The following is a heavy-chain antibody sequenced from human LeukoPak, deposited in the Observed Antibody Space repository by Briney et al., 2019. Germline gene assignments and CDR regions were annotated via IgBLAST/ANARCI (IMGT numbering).Heavy chain of an antibody. J-gene: IGHJ3*02. D-gene: IGHD2-2*02. CDR3: ARGGIVVVPAAIPWAFDI. Sequence: SETLSLTCTVSGGSVSSGSYYWSWIRQPPGKGLEWIGYIYYSGSTNYNPSLKSRVTISVDTSKNQFSLKLSSVTAADTAVYYCARGGIVVVPAAIPWAFDIWGQGTMVTVSS. CDR2: IYYSGST. V-gene: IGHV4-61*01. CDR1: GGSVSSGSYY.